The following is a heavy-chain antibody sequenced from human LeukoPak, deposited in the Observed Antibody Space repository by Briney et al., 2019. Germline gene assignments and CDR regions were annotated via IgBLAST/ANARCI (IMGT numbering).Heavy chain of an antibody. J-gene: IGHJ4*02. Sequence: GGSLRLSCAASGLTFSSYAMHWVRQAPGKVLEWVTLISHDGSTKYIADSVKGRFTISRDNSKNTLYLQMDGLRVDDTAVYFCASSGDSSSWFYFDYWGQGTLVTVSS. CDR3: ASSGDSSSWFYFDY. CDR1: GLTFSSYA. CDR2: ISHDGSTK. D-gene: IGHD6-13*01. V-gene: IGHV3-30*16.